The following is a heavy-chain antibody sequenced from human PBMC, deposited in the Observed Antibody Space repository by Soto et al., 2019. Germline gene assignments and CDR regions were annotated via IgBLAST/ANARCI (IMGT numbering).Heavy chain of an antibody. CDR3: VTPNSDSFSEGFNL. CDR2: ISYNSRVI. CDR1: GFSFHDYV. D-gene: IGHD1-26*01. J-gene: IGHJ3*01. V-gene: IGHV3-9*01. Sequence: EVKLVESGGGLVQPGRSLRLSYAASGFSFHDYVMHWVRQAPGKGLEWVSGISYNSRVIDYADSVKGRFTISRDNAENSLYLQMNSLTPEDTALYYCVTPNSDSFSEGFNLWGQGTMVTVSS.